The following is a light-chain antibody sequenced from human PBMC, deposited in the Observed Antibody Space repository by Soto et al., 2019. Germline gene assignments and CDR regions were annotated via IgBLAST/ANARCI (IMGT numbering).Light chain of an antibody. CDR3: SSYAGSNEV. Sequence: QSALTQPPSASGSPGQSVTISCTGTSSDVGGYNYVSWYQQHPGKAPKLMIYEVSKRPSGVPDRFSGSKSGNTASLTVSGLQAEDEADYYCSSYAGSNEVFGRGTKLTVL. V-gene: IGLV2-8*01. J-gene: IGLJ2*01. CDR1: SSDVGGYNY. CDR2: EVS.